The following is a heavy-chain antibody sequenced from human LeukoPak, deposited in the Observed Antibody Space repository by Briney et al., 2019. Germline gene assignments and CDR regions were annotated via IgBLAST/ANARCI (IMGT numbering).Heavy chain of an antibody. Sequence: SQTLSLTSTVSGGSPSSGYYYWTWTRHPPGKGLEWIGNIHHSGSTLHNPSLLSPVNISVDTSQNHFSLKLSSVTAADTAVYYCAGRGFALAFWGQGTTVTVSS. J-gene: IGHJ3*01. CDR2: IHHSGST. D-gene: IGHD5-12*01. V-gene: IGHV4-30-4*01. CDR1: GGSPSSGYYY. CDR3: AGRGFALAF.